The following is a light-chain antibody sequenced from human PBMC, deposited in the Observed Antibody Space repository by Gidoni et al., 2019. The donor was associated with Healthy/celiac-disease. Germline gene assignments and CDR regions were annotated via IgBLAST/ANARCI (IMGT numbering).Light chain of an antibody. CDR2: LGS. V-gene: IGKV2-28*01. CDR1: QSLLHSNGYNY. J-gene: IGKJ5*01. CDR3: MQALQTPIT. Sequence: DIVMTQSPLSLPVTPGEPASISCRSSQSLLHSNGYNYLDWYLQKPGQSPQLLIYLGSNRASGVPDRFSGSGSGTDFTLKIRRVEAEDVGVYYCMQALQTPITFGQXTRLEIK.